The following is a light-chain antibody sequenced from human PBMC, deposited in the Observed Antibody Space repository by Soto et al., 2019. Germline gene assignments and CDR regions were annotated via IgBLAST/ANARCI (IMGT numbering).Light chain of an antibody. Sequence: LAHPASVSGSPGQSITVSCTGTTIDVGSYSLVSWYQHHPGKAPQLMIYEASKRPSGVSNRFSGSKSGNTASLTISGLQAEDEADYYCYSYGGSYYVFGTGTKVTVL. CDR1: TIDVGSYSL. CDR3: YSYGGSYYV. V-gene: IGLV2-23*01. J-gene: IGLJ1*01. CDR2: EAS.